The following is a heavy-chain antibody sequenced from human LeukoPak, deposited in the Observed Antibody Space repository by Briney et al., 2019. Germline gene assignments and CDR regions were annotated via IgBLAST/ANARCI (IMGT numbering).Heavy chain of an antibody. Sequence: GRSLRLSCAASGFTFSSYAMHWVRQAPGKGLEWVAVISYDGSNKYYADSVKGRFTISRDNAKNSLYLQMNSLRAEDTAVYYCARDIEDYNDLGIWGQGTMVTVSS. CDR3: ARDIEDYNDLGI. CDR2: ISYDGSNK. D-gene: IGHD3-22*01. CDR1: GFTFSSYA. J-gene: IGHJ3*02. V-gene: IGHV3-30-3*01.